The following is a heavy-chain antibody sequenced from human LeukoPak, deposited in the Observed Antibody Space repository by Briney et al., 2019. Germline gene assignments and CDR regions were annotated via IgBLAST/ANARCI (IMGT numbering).Heavy chain of an antibody. D-gene: IGHD2-15*01. J-gene: IGHJ4*02. CDR3: ARDPGAAVFDY. Sequence: EASVKVSCKASGYSFADYYMHWVRQAPGQGLEWVGWSSTSNGATNYAQKLQGRVTMTTDTSTTTAYLEVRTLTSDDTAVYYCARDPGAAVFDYWGQGTLVIVSS. CDR1: GYSFADYY. V-gene: IGHV1-18*04. CDR2: SSTSNGAT.